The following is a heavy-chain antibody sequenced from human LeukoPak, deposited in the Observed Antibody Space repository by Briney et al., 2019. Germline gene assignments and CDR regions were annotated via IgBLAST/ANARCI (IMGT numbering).Heavy chain of an antibody. V-gene: IGHV1-18*01. CDR3: ARGSREVLLWFGEFSP. J-gene: IGHJ5*02. D-gene: IGHD3-10*01. Sequence: GASVKVSCKASGYTFTSYGISWVRQAPGQGLEWMGWISGYNGHTKYAQKFQGRATMTTDTSTSTAYMELRSLRSDDTAVYYCARGSREVLLWFGEFSPWGQGTLVTVSS. CDR1: GYTFTSYG. CDR2: ISGYNGHT.